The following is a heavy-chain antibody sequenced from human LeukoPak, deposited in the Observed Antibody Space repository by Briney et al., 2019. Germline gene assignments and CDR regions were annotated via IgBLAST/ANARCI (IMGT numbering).Heavy chain of an antibody. CDR1: GYSFTSYW. V-gene: IGHV5-51*01. CDR2: IYPGDSDT. J-gene: IGHJ4*02. D-gene: IGHD3-16*02. Sequence: GESLKISCKGSGYSFTSYWIGWVRQMPGKGLEWMGIIYPGDSDTRYSPSFQGQVTISADKSISTAYLQWSSLKASDTAMYYCAITDYDYVWGSYRPFDYWGQGTLVTVS. CDR3: AITDYDYVWGSYRPFDY.